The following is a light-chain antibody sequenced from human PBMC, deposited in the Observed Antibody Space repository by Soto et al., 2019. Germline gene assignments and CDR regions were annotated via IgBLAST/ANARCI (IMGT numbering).Light chain of an antibody. Sequence: IQLAQSPSFLSPSNRESVTITCLVSQINKTYLAWYQVRPGKAPKLLIYCASTRESGVPARFSGSRSGTEFTLTISSLQAEDVAAYYCQQYYSYSVTFGQGTKVDIK. CDR3: QQYYSYSVT. V-gene: IGKV1-9*01. CDR2: CAS. CDR1: QINKTY. J-gene: IGKJ1*01.